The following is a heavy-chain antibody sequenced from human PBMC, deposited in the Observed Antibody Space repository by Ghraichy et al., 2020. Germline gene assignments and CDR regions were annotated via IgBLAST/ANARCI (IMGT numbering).Heavy chain of an antibody. Sequence: GALRLSCAGSGFTFSRYAMSWVRQAPGKGLEWVSGISVSGGTTQYADSVKGRFTISRDNSKNTLFLQMNSLSAEDSAVYYCAKDTEVMPAFYFDHWGQGTLVTVS. V-gene: IGHV3-23*01. D-gene: IGHD2-21*01. CDR3: AKDTEVMPAFYFDH. CDR2: ISVSGGTT. CDR1: GFTFSRYA. J-gene: IGHJ4*02.